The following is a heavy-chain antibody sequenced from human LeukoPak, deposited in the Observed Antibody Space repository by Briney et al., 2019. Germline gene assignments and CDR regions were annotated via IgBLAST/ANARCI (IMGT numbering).Heavy chain of an antibody. CDR3: ARDGDDYGGNRGDY. Sequence: GGSLRLSCAASGFTFSSYSMNWVRQAPGKGLEWVSSISSSSSYIYYADSVKGRFTISRDNTKNSLYLQMNSLRAEDTAVYYCARDGDDYGGNRGDYWGQRTLVTVSS. CDR1: GFTFSSYS. CDR2: ISSSSSYI. V-gene: IGHV3-21*01. D-gene: IGHD4-23*01. J-gene: IGHJ4*02.